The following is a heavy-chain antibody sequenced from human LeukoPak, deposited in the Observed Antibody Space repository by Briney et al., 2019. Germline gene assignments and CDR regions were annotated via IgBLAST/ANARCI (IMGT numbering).Heavy chain of an antibody. CDR3: ARHYYFDSSGYYYGFDY. Sequence: PSETLSLTCTVSGGSISSSSYYWGWIRQPPGKGLEWIGSIYYSGSTYYNPSLKSRVTISVDTSKNQFSLKLTSVTAADTAMYYCARHYYFDSSGYYYGFDYWGQGTLVTVSS. D-gene: IGHD3-22*01. V-gene: IGHV4-39*01. J-gene: IGHJ4*02. CDR2: IYYSGST. CDR1: GGSISSSSYY.